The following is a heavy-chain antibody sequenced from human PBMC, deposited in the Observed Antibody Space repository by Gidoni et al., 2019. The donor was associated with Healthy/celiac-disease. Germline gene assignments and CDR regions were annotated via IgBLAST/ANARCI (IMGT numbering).Heavy chain of an antibody. D-gene: IGHD2-15*01. J-gene: IGHJ6*02. CDR1: GGTCSSYA. V-gene: IGHV1-69*01. CDR2: IIPIFGTA. Sequence: QVQLVQSGAEVKKPGYTVKVSCKASGGTCSSYAISWGRPAPGQGLEWMGGIIPIFGTAIYAQKFQGRVTITADESTSTAYMALSSLRSEDTAVYYCARWCSGGSCYRDYYYYYGMDVWGQGTTVTVSS. CDR3: ARWCSGGSCYRDYYYYYGMDV.